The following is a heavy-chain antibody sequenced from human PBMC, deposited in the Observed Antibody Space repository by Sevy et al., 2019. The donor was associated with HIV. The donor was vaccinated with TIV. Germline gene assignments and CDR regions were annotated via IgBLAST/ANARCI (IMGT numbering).Heavy chain of an antibody. J-gene: IGHJ1*01. CDR2: TSYDGSHK. CDR3: ARGENDDEFFHY. CDR1: GFIFSNFA. V-gene: IGHV3-30*04. Sequence: GGSLRLSCTVSGFIFSNFAMHWVRQAPGKGLEWVAVTSYDGSHKYYAYSVKGRFTVSRDNSRNILSLEMSSLTRDDTAVYYCARGENDDEFFHYWGQGTLVTVSS. D-gene: IGHD1-26*01.